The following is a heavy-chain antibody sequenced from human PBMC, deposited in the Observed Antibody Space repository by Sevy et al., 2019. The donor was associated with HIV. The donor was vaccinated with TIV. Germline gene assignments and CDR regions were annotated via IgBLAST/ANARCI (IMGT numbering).Heavy chain of an antibody. V-gene: IGHV3-33*01. J-gene: IGHJ4*02. CDR2: IWYDGSNK. D-gene: IGHD3-3*01. CDR1: GFTFSSYG. Sequence: GGSLRLSCAASGFTFSSYGMHWVRQAPGKGLEWVAVIWYDGSNKYYADSVKGRFTISRDNSKNTLYLQMNSLRAEDTAVYYCARDRIGDFWSGYCYYWGQGTLVTVSS. CDR3: ARDRIGDFWSGYCYY.